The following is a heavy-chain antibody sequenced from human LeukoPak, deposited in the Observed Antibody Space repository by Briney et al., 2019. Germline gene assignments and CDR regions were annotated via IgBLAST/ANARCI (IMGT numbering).Heavy chain of an antibody. CDR2: ISGNGGST. D-gene: IGHD1-26*01. J-gene: IGHJ4*02. V-gene: IGHV3-23*01. Sequence: GGSLRLSCAASGFTFSSSAMSWVRQAPGKGLEWVSAISGNGGSTYYGDSVKGRFTISRDNSKSTLFLQMNSLRAEDTAVYYCAKEKGANSLFDYWGQGTLVTVSS. CDR3: AKEKGANSLFDY. CDR1: GFTFSSSA.